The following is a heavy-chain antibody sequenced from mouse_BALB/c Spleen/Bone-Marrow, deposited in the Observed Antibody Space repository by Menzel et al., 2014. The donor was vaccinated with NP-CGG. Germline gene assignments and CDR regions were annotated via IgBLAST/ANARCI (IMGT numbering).Heavy chain of an antibody. CDR2: ISSGGGNT. D-gene: IGHD2-10*02. CDR1: GFTFSSYT. V-gene: IGHV5-9*03. CDR3: ARCGYGIYYYFDY. Sequence: EVHLVESGGGLVKPGGPLKLSCAASGFTFSSYTMSWVRQTPEKRLEWVATISSGGGNTYYPDSVKGRFTISRDNAKNNLYLQMSSLRSEDTALYYCARCGYGIYYYFDYWGQGTTLTVSS. J-gene: IGHJ2*01.